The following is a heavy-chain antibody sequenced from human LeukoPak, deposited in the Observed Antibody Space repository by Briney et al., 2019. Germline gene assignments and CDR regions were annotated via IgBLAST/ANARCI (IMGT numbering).Heavy chain of an antibody. CDR2: IIPILGIA. D-gene: IGHD3-10*01. J-gene: IGHJ4*02. CDR3: ARDRGSGIGNVPHAPFDY. V-gene: IGHV1-69*04. CDR1: GYTFTSYG. Sequence: GASVKVSCKASGYTFTSYGISWVRQAPGQGLEWMGRIIPILGIANYAQKFQGRVTITADKSTSTAYMELSSLRSEDTAVYYCARDRGSGIGNVPHAPFDYWGQGTLVTVSS.